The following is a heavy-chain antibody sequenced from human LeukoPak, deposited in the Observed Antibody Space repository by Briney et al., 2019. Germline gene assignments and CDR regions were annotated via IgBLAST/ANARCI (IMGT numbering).Heavy chain of an antibody. CDR1: GYTFTGYY. Sequence: ASVKVSCKASGYTFTGYYMHWVRQAPGQGLEWMGWMNPNSGNTGYAQKFQGRVTMTRNTSISTAYMELSSLRSEDTAVYYCARGDYSSSFSSFDYWGQGTLVTVSS. D-gene: IGHD6-6*01. CDR2: MNPNSGNT. V-gene: IGHV1-8*02. CDR3: ARGDYSSSFSSFDY. J-gene: IGHJ4*02.